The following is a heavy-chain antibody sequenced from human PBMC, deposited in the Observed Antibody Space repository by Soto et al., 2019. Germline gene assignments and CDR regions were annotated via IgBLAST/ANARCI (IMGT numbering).Heavy chain of an antibody. J-gene: IGHJ6*02. CDR2: IIPVLGIA. CDR1: GGTFSTYT. Sequence: SVKVSCKASGGTFSTYTITWLRQAPGQGPEWMGRIIPVLGIANYAQKFQGRITITADKSTSTAYMEPSSLRSEDTAVYYCASTSEAAMPEYYYYGMDVWGQGTTVTVSS. D-gene: IGHD2-2*01. CDR3: ASTSEAAMPEYYYYGMDV. V-gene: IGHV1-69*02.